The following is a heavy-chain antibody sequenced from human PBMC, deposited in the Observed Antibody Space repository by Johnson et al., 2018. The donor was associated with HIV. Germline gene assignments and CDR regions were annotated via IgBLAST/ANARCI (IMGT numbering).Heavy chain of an antibody. D-gene: IGHD1-26*01. V-gene: IGHV3-7*03. CDR2: IKQDGSEK. CDR1: GFTFSDYY. CDR3: ARDRDLGRAFDI. Sequence: VQLVESGGGLVKPGGSLRLSCAASGFTFSDYYMSWIRQAPGKGLEWVANIKQDGSEKHYVDSVKGRFTISRDNAKNSLYLQMNSLRAEDTALYYCARDRDLGRAFDIWGQGTMVTVSS. J-gene: IGHJ3*02.